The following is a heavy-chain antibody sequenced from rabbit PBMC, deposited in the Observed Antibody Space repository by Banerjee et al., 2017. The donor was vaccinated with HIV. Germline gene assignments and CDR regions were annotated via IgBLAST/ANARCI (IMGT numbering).Heavy chain of an antibody. J-gene: IGHJ2*01. CDR1: GFSFSSSDY. CDR2: INAVTGRA. D-gene: IGHD1-1*01. V-gene: IGHV1S45*01. Sequence: QEQLKETGGGLVQPGGSLTLTCTASGFSFSSSDYMCWVRQAPGKGLEWIACINAVTGRAVYASWAKGRFTFSKTSSTTVTLQMTSLTAADTATYFCARNYVNAFDPWGPGTLVTVS. CDR3: ARNYVNAFDP.